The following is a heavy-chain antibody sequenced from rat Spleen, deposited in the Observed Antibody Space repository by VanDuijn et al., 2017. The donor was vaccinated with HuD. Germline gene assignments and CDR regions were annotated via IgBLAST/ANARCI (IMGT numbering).Heavy chain of an antibody. CDR1: GFTFSDYN. CDR3: TTQGIIRVPLFDY. D-gene: IGHD4-3*01. CDR2: ISYDGSST. V-gene: IGHV5-7*01. Sequence: EVQLVESGGGLVQPGRSLKLSCAASGFTFSDYNMAWVRQAPKKGLEWVATISYDGSSTYYRDSVKGRFTISRDTAKSTLYLQMDSLRSEDTATYYCTTQGIIRVPLFDYWGQGVMVTVSS. J-gene: IGHJ2*01.